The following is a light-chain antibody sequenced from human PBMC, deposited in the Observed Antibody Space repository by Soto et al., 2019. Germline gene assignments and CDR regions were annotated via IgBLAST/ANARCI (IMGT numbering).Light chain of an antibody. Sequence: QSALTQPPSASGSPGQSVTISCTGTSSDVGGYNYVSWYQQHPGKAPKLMIYEVSKRPSGVPDRFSGSKSGSTASLTVSGLQADDEADYYCSSYGGSNTFGVFGTGTKLTVL. CDR3: SSYGGSNTFGV. V-gene: IGLV2-8*01. CDR1: SSDVGGYNY. CDR2: EVS. J-gene: IGLJ1*01.